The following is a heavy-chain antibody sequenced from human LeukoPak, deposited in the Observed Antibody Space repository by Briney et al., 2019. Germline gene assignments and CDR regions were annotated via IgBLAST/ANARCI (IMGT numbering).Heavy chain of an antibody. CDR3: ARQGVRWLGISAFDI. D-gene: IGHD6-19*01. CDR1: GGSISSGSYY. J-gene: IGHJ3*02. CDR2: IYTSGST. Sequence: SETLSLTCTVSGGSISSGSYYWSWIRQPAGKGLEWIGRIYTSGSTNYNPSLKSRVTISVDTSKNQFSLKLSSVTAADTAVYYCARQGVRWLGISAFDIWGQGTMVTVSS. V-gene: IGHV4-61*02.